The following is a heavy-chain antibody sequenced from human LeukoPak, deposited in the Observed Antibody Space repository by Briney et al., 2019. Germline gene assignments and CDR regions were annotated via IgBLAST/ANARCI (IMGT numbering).Heavy chain of an antibody. CDR3: VKEFGGHSYGAYFDY. J-gene: IGHJ4*02. V-gene: IGHV3-30*18. D-gene: IGHD5-18*01. CDR2: VSSDGSVE. CDR1: TFTFSNYG. Sequence: PGGSLRLSCAASTFTFSNYGMQWVRQAPGKGLEWVAVVSSDGSVEYYGDSVKGRFTISRDNSKKTLYLQMNSLRVEDTAVYYCVKEFGGHSYGAYFDYWGQGTLVTVSS.